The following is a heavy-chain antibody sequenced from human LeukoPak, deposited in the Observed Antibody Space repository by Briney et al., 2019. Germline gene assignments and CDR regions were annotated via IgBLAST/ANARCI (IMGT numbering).Heavy chain of an antibody. Sequence: ASVKVSCKASGGTFSSYAISWVRQAPGQGLEWMGGIIPIFGTANYAQKFQGRVTITADESTSTAYMELSSLRSEDTAVYYCVTMVRGVYQGSDAFDIWGQGTMVTVSS. J-gene: IGHJ3*02. CDR1: GGTFSSYA. CDR3: VTMVRGVYQGSDAFDI. D-gene: IGHD3-10*01. V-gene: IGHV1-69*13. CDR2: IIPIFGTA.